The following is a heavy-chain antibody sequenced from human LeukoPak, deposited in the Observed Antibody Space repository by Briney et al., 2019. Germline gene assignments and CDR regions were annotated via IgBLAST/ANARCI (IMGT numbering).Heavy chain of an antibody. Sequence: PGGSLRLSCAASGFTFDDYAMHWVRQAPGKGLEWVSGISWNSGSIGYAGSVRGRFTISRDNAKNSLYLQMNSLRAEDTALYYCAKDTSYYYDNSGLYYFDYWGQGTLVTVSS. J-gene: IGHJ4*02. CDR1: GFTFDDYA. D-gene: IGHD3-22*01. CDR3: AKDTSYYYDNSGLYYFDY. V-gene: IGHV3-9*01. CDR2: ISWNSGSI.